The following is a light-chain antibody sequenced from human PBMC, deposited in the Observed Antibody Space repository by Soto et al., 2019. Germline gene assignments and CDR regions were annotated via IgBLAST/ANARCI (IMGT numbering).Light chain of an antibody. Sequence: EIVLTQSPGTLSLFPGERATLSCRASQTITSTHLAWYQQKPGQAPRLLIYGVSNRASGFPDRFSGSGSGTDFTFTISGLEPDDFAVYYCQHYGASPRTFGKGTKVEI. V-gene: IGKV3-20*01. J-gene: IGKJ1*01. CDR3: QHYGASPRT. CDR1: QTITSTH. CDR2: GVS.